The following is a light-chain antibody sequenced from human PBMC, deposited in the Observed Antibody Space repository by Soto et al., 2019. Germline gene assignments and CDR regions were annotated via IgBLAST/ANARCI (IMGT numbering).Light chain of an antibody. Sequence: DIQMTQSPSSLSASVGDRVTITCRASQSISSYLNWYQQKPGKAPKLLIYAASSLQSGVPSRFSGSGSGTDFTLTISSLQPEYFATYYCQKYNSAPLTVGGGTKVDIK. V-gene: IGKV1-39*01. CDR1: QSISSY. CDR3: QKYNSAPLT. J-gene: IGKJ4*01. CDR2: AAS.